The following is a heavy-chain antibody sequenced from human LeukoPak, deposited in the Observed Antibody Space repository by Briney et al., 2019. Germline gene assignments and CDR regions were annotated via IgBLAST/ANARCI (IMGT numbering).Heavy chain of an antibody. Sequence: ASVKVSCKASGGTFSSYAISWVRQAPGQGLEWMGWISAYNGNANYAQKLQGRVTMTTDTSTSTAYMELRSLRSDDTAVYYCARADYYGSGSYYLKYYYYYYMDVWGKGTTVTVSS. CDR2: ISAYNGNA. CDR1: GGTFSSYA. CDR3: ARADYYGSGSYYLKYYYYYYMDV. V-gene: IGHV1-18*01. D-gene: IGHD3-10*01. J-gene: IGHJ6*03.